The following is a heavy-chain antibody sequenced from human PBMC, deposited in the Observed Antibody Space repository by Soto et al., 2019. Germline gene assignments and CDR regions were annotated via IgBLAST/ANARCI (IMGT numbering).Heavy chain of an antibody. J-gene: IGHJ4*02. CDR3: TTDLYYDNNLAPGPDY. V-gene: IGHV3-7*01. CDR1: GFTFSSYW. CDR2: IRQDESEK. Sequence: GGSLRLSCAASGFTFSSYWMTWGRLAPGKGLEWVANIRQDESEKFYVDSVKGRFTISRDNAKNPLYLQMNSLRAEGTAVYYCTTDLYYDNNLAPGPDYWGQGTLVTVSS. D-gene: IGHD3-22*01.